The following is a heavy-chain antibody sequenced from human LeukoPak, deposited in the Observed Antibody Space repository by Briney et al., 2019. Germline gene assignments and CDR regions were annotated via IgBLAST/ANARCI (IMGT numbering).Heavy chain of an antibody. CDR1: GGSISSYS. Sequence: SETLSLTCTVSGGSISSYSWSWIRQPPGKGLEWIGYIFDSGTTNYNPSLESRVTISVDTSKNQFSLKLTSVTAADTAVYYCAREFRYNGMDVWGQGTTVTVSS. CDR2: IFDSGTT. V-gene: IGHV4-59*12. J-gene: IGHJ6*02. CDR3: AREFRYNGMDV.